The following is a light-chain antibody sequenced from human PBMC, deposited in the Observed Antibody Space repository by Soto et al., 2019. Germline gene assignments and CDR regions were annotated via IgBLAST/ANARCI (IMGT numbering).Light chain of an antibody. CDR2: DAS. CDR3: QQCAHSPRT. V-gene: IGKV3-20*01. Sequence: EIVLTQSPGTLSLSPGERGILSCRASQNVTNNYLVWYQQRPGQPPSILIYDASNRATRVTDRFSGSGSGTEFILTISRLEPEDFAVYYCQQCAHSPRTFGQGTRLEIK. J-gene: IGKJ2*01. CDR1: QNVTNNY.